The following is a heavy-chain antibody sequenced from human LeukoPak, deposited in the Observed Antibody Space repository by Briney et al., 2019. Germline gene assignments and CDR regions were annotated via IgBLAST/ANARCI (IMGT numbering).Heavy chain of an antibody. CDR2: IIPIFDTA. D-gene: IGHD6-13*01. CDR1: GGTFSNYA. V-gene: IGHV1-69*13. Sequence: GASVKVSCKASGGTFSNYAISWVRQAPGQGLEWMGGIIPIFDTADYAQKFQGRVTITADESTSTAYMEVSSLRAGDTAVYYCARAAYSSTWYSRYFDLWGRGTLVTVSS. J-gene: IGHJ2*01. CDR3: ARAAYSSTWYSRYFDL.